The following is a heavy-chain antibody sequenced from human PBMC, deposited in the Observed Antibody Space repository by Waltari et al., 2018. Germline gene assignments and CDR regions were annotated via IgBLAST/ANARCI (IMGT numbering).Heavy chain of an antibody. CDR1: GYSFTSYW. Sequence: EVQLVQSGAEVKKPGESLKISCKGSGYSFTSYWIGWVRQMPGKGLEWMGIIYPVDSDTRYSPSFQGQVTISADKSISTAYLQWSSLKASDTAMYYCARRGYSNYSYYYMDVWGKGTTVTVSS. J-gene: IGHJ6*03. CDR2: IYPVDSDT. V-gene: IGHV5-51*01. CDR3: ARRGYSNYSYYYMDV. D-gene: IGHD4-4*01.